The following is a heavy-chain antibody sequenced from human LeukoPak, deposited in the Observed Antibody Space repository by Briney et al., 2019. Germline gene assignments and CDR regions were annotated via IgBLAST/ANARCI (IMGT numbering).Heavy chain of an antibody. CDR3: ARAGLNGDVDY. V-gene: IGHV4-39*07. CDR2: INHSGST. CDR1: GGSISSSSSY. Sequence: SETLSLTCTVSGGSISSSSSYWGWIRQPPGKGLEWIGEINHSGSTNYNPSLKSRVTISVDTSKNQFSLKLSSVTAADTAVYYCARAGLNGDVDYWGQGTLVTVSS. J-gene: IGHJ4*02. D-gene: IGHD4-17*01.